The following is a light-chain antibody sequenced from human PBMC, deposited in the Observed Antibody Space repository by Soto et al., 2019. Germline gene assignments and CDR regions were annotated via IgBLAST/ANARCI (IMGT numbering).Light chain of an antibody. CDR1: QSVSSNY. CDR3: QQYGSSPFT. J-gene: IGKJ3*01. CDR2: GAF. Sequence: EIVLTQSPGTLSLSPGERATFSCRASQSVSSNYLAWYQQKPGQAPRLLIYGAFKRATGIPDRFSGSGSGTDFTLTISRMEPEDFAVYYCQQYGSSPFTFGPGTKVDIK. V-gene: IGKV3-20*01.